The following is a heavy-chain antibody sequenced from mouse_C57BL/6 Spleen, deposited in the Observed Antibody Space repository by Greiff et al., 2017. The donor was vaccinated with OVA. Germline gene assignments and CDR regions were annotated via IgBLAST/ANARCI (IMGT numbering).Heavy chain of an antibody. CDR1: GYAFSSSW. J-gene: IGHJ4*01. Sequence: QVQLQQSGPELVKPGASVKISCKASGYAFSSSWMNWVKQRPGKGLEWLGRIYPGDGDTNYNGKFKGKATLTADKSSSTAYMQLSSLTSEDSAVYFGARGITTVVATEGYAMDYWGQGTSVTVSS. V-gene: IGHV1-82*01. D-gene: IGHD1-1*01. CDR2: IYPGDGDT. CDR3: ARGITTVVATEGYAMDY.